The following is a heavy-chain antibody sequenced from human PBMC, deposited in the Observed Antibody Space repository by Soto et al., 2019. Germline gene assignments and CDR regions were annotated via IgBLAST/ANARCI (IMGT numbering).Heavy chain of an antibody. CDR1: GFSFSSYA. V-gene: IGHV3-23*01. D-gene: IGHD3-3*01. J-gene: IGHJ4*02. Sequence: ELQLLESGGGLVQPGGSLRLSCAASGFSFSSYAMSWVRQAPGKGLEWVSAITGSRGSTYYADSVKGRFTISRDNSKNTLDLQMNSLRAEDTAVYYCAKPGVMSGYYRHNFDYWGQGILVTVSS. CDR3: AKPGVMSGYYRHNFDY. CDR2: ITGSRGST.